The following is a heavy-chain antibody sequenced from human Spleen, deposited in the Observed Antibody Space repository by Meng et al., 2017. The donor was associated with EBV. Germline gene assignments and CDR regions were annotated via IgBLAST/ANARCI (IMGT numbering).Heavy chain of an antibody. CDR2: IIPTFGTT. CDR3: ARDPGIASAGNFDY. V-gene: IGHV1-69*06. Sequence: QGQLVQSGAEGKKPGSSVKVSCKASGGTFSSYAISWVRQAPGQGLEWMGGIIPTFGTTNYAQKFQGRVTITADKSTTTAYMELSSLRSEDTAVYYCARDPGIASAGNFDYWGQGTLVTVSS. CDR1: GGTFSSYA. D-gene: IGHD6-13*01. J-gene: IGHJ4*02.